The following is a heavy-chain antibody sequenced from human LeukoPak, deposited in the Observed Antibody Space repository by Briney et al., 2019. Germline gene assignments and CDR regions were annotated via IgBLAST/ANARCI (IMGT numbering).Heavy chain of an antibody. Sequence: GGSLRLSCAACGFTFDDYGMSWVRQAPGKGLEWVSGINWNGGSTGYADSVKGRFTISRDNAKNSLYLQMNSLRAEDTALYYCARASAAECGGDCYFAFDIWGQGTMVTVSS. V-gene: IGHV3-20*04. D-gene: IGHD2-21*01. CDR1: GFTFDDYG. CDR3: ARASAAECGGDCYFAFDI. J-gene: IGHJ3*02. CDR2: INWNGGST.